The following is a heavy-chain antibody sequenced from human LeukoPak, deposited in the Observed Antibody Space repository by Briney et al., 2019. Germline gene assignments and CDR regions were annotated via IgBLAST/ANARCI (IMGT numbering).Heavy chain of an antibody. CDR2: ISSSGSTI. Sequence: GGSLRLSCVASGFTFSDYYMSWIRQAPGKGLEWVSYISSSGSTIYYADSVKGRFTISRDDAKNSLYLQMNSLRAEDTAVYYCAREGRDGYIYDYWGQGTLVTVSS. D-gene: IGHD5-24*01. CDR3: AREGRDGYIYDY. CDR1: GFTFSDYY. V-gene: IGHV3-11*01. J-gene: IGHJ4*02.